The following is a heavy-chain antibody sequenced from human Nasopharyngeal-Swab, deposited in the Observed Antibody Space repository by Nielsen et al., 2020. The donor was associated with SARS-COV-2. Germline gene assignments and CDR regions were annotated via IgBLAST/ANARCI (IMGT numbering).Heavy chain of an antibody. V-gene: IGHV3-9*01. J-gene: IGHJ4*02. Sequence: SLKISCAASGFTFDDYAMHWVRQAPGKGLEWVSGISWNSGSTGYADSVKGRFTISRDNAKNSLYLQMNSLRAEDTAVYYCARDRGEVAFDYWGQGTLVTVSS. CDR2: ISWNSGST. CDR1: GFTFDDYA. D-gene: IGHD3-16*01. CDR3: ARDRGEVAFDY.